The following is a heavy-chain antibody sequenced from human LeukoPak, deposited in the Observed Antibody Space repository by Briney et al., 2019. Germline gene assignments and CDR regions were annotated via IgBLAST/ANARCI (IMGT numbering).Heavy chain of an antibody. D-gene: IGHD3-10*01. CDR3: AKGRGTYYYGSGSLGIDY. Sequence: SGGSLRLSCAASGFTFSSYGMHWVRQAPGKGLEWVAFTRYDGSNKFYADSVKGRFTISRDNSKNTLYLQMNSLRAEDTAVYYCAKGRGTYYYGSGSLGIDYWGQRTLVTVSS. CDR2: TRYDGSNK. J-gene: IGHJ4*02. V-gene: IGHV3-30*02. CDR1: GFTFSSYG.